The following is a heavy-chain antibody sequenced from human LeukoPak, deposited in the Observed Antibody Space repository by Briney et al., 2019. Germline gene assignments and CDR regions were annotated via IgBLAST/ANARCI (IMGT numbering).Heavy chain of an antibody. V-gene: IGHV1-18*01. CDR2: ISAYNGNT. CDR3: AREQLGYCSSTSCPLDY. CDR1: GYTFTSYG. J-gene: IGHJ4*02. D-gene: IGHD2-2*01. Sequence: GASVKVSCKASGYTFTSYGISWVRQAPGQGLEWMGWISAYNGNTNYAQKLQGRVTMTTDTSTSTAYMELRSLRSDDTAVYYCAREQLGYCSSTSCPLDYWGQGTLVTVSS.